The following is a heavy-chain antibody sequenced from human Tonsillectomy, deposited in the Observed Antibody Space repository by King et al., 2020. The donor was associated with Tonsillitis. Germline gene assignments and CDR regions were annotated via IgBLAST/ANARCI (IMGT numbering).Heavy chain of an antibody. D-gene: IGHD3-22*01. CDR3: ARNGYFYHSSGFYYIDYFDS. Sequence: DVQLVESGGGLVQPGGSLRLSCAASGFTFSTSAMRWVRQAPGKGLEWVSAIRGSGDSSYYADSVKGRFTISRDISKNTLYLQMNSLRADDTAVYYCARNGYFYHSSGFYYIDYFDSWGQGTLLTVSS. CDR2: IRGSGDSS. V-gene: IGHV3-23*04. CDR1: GFTFSTSA. J-gene: IGHJ4*02.